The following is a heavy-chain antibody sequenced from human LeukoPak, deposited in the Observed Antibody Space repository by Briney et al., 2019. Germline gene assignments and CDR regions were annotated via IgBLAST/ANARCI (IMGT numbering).Heavy chain of an antibody. CDR2: IYYSGST. D-gene: IGHD1-7*01. V-gene: IGHV4-59*02. CDR1: GGSVTSYY. CDR3: ARDNWNYGSSMDV. Sequence: PSETLSLTCTVSGGSVTSYYWSWIRQPPGKGLEWIGYIYYSGSTNYNPSLKSRVTISVDTSTNQFSLKLSSVTAADTAVYYCARDNWNYGSSMDVWGQGTTVTVS. J-gene: IGHJ6*02.